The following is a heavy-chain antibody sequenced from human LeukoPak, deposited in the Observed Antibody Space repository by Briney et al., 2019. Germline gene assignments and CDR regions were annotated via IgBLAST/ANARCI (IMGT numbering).Heavy chain of an antibody. CDR2: INHSGST. Sequence: SETLSLTCAVYGGSFSGYYWSWIRQPPGKGLEWIGEINHSGSTNYNPSLKSRVTLSVDTSKNQFSLKLSSVTAADTAVYYCARLILWFGELLPDWGQGTLVIVSS. CDR3: ARLILWFGELLPD. CDR1: GGSFSGYY. J-gene: IGHJ4*02. D-gene: IGHD3-10*01. V-gene: IGHV4-34*01.